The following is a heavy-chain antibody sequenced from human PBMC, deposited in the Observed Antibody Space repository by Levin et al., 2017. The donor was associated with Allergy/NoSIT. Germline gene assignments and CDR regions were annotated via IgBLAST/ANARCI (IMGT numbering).Heavy chain of an antibody. D-gene: IGHD1-26*01. V-gene: IGHV3-11*01. Sequence: PGGSLRLSCAASGFTFSDYYMSWIRQAPGKGLEWVSYISSSGSTIYYADSVKGRFTISRDNAKNSLYLQMNSLRAEDTAVYYCARDRLVYYYYGMDVWGQGTTVTVSS. CDR1: GFTFSDYY. CDR2: ISSSGSTI. CDR3: ARDRLVYYYYGMDV. J-gene: IGHJ6*02.